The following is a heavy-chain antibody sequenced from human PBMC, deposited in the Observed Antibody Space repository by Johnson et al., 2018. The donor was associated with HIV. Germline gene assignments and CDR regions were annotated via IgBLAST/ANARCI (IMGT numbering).Heavy chain of an antibody. J-gene: IGHJ3*02. V-gene: IGHV3-66*02. CDR1: GFTVSSNY. Sequence: VQLVESGGGVVQPGGSLRLSCAASGFTVSSNYMSWVRQPPGKGLEWVSVIYSGGNTYYADSVKGRFTISRDNSKNTLYLQMNSLRAEDTAVYYCRSSSSSSPGAFDIWGQGTMVTVSS. CDR2: IYSGGNT. D-gene: IGHD6-6*01. CDR3: RSSSSSSPGAFDI.